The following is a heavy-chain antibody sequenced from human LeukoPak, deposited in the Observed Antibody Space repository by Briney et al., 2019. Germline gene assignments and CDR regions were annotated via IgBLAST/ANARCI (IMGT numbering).Heavy chain of an antibody. V-gene: IGHV4-4*07. Sequence: SETLSLTCTVSGGSISSSYWSWIRQPAGKGLEWIGRIFTSGTTEYNPSLKSRVTMSVDTSKNQFSLKLTSVTAADTAVYYCARHVGGGYWYFDLWGRGTQVTVSS. CDR3: ARHVGGGYWYFDL. CDR2: IFTSGTT. CDR1: GGSISSSY. J-gene: IGHJ2*01. D-gene: IGHD2-15*01.